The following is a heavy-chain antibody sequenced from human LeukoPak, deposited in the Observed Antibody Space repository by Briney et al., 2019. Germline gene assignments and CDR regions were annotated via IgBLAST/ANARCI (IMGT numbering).Heavy chain of an antibody. Sequence: GGSLRLSCAASGFTFSSYSMNWVRQAPGKGLEWVSSISSSSYIYYADSVKGRFTISRDNAKNSLYLQMNSLRAEDTAVYYCARDQPYGDYTFDHWGQGTLVTVSS. CDR2: ISSSSYI. CDR3: ARDQPYGDYTFDH. V-gene: IGHV3-21*01. D-gene: IGHD4-17*01. J-gene: IGHJ4*02. CDR1: GFTFSSYS.